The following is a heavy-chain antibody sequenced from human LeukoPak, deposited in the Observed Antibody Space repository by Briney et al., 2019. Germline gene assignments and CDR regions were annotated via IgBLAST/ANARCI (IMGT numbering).Heavy chain of an antibody. V-gene: IGHV1-69*13. D-gene: IGHD2-2*01. J-gene: IGHJ4*02. CDR1: GGTFISYA. CDR2: IIPIFGTA. CDR3: ARGPVPAAIHLSFDY. Sequence: SVKVSCKASGGTFISYAISWVRQAPGQGLEWMGGIIPIFGTANYAQKFQGRVTITADESTSTAYMELSSLRSEDTAVYYCARGPVPAAIHLSFDYWGQGTLVTVSS.